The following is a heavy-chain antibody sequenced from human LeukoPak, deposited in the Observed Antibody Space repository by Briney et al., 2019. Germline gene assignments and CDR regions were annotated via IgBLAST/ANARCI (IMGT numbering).Heavy chain of an antibody. CDR3: ARGGTFVSDY. J-gene: IGHJ4*02. CDR2: IKEDGSEK. Sequence: GGSLRLSCAGSGFTFSTFWMSWVRQAPGKGLEWVANIKEDGSEKYYVDSMKGRFTVSRNNAKNSLYLQMDSLRAEDTAVYYCARGGTFVSDYWGQGTLVTVSS. V-gene: IGHV3-7*01. D-gene: IGHD1-1*01. CDR1: GFTFSTFW.